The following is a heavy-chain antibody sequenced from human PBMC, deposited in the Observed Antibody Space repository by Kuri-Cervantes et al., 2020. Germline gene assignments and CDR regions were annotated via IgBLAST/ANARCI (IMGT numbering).Heavy chain of an antibody. J-gene: IGHJ4*02. V-gene: IGHV3-9*01. Sequence: SLKISLAASGFTFDGYAMHWVRQAPGKGLEWVSGISWNRGSIGYAGSVKGRFTISRDNAKNSLYLQMNSLRAEDTALYYCAKGGAELRTDGLKFDYWGQGTLVTVSS. CDR1: GFTFDGYA. CDR3: AKGGAELRTDGLKFDY. D-gene: IGHD1-26*01. CDR2: ISWNRGSI.